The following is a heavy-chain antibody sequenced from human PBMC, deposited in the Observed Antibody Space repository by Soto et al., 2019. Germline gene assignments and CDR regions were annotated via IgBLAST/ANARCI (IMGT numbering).Heavy chain of an antibody. CDR1: GYTFTSFG. J-gene: IGHJ4*02. V-gene: IGHV1-18*04. D-gene: IGHD3-10*01. CDR2: ISGYNGKT. CDR3: ARDKMIDDFGLGSFDY. Sequence: QVQLLQSGGEVKKPGASVRVSCKASGYTFTSFGVSWLRQAPGQGPEWMGWISGYNGKTKYASKVQGRVTLTTDTSRKTAYMELRSLRSDDTAVYYCARDKMIDDFGLGSFDYWGQGTVVTVSS.